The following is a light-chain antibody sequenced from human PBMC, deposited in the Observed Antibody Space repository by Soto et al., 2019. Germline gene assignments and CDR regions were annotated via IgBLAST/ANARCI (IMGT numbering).Light chain of an antibody. Sequence: ENVLTQSPGTLSLSPGERVTLSCRASQSASSSYLAWYQQKPGQAPRLLIYGASIRATGIPDRFSGSGSGIDFTLTISRLEPEYFAVYYCQHYGSSPPYTFGQGTKLEIK. CDR3: QHYGSSPPYT. V-gene: IGKV3-20*01. CDR1: QSASSSY. J-gene: IGKJ2*01. CDR2: GAS.